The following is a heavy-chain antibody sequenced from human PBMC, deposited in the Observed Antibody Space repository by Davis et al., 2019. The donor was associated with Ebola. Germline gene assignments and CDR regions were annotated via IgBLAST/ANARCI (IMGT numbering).Heavy chain of an antibody. V-gene: IGHV1-8*03. CDR2: MNPNSGNT. D-gene: IGHD3-10*01. CDR1: GYTFTSYD. J-gene: IGHJ4*02. CDR3: SRGSSYGPGSYYHFDS. Sequence: ASVKVSCKASGYTFTSYDINWVRQATGQGLEWMGWMNPNSGNTGYAQKFQGRVTITRNTSISTAYLELSSLRSEDTAVYYCSRGSSYGPGSYYHFDSWGQGILVTVSS.